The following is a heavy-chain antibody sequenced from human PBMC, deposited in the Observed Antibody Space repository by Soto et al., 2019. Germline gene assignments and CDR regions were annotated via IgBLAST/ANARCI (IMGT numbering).Heavy chain of an antibody. CDR2: IYYSGST. D-gene: IGHD3-3*01. CDR3: ARDHLNYDFWSGYPYNNWFDP. J-gene: IGHJ5*02. V-gene: IGHV4-59*01. CDR1: GGSISSYY. Sequence: SETLSLTCTVSGGSISSYYWSWIRQPPGKGLEWIGYIYYSGSTYYNPSLKSRVTISVDTSKNQFSLKLSSVTAADTAVYYCARDHLNYDFWSGYPYNNWFDPWGQGTLVTVSS.